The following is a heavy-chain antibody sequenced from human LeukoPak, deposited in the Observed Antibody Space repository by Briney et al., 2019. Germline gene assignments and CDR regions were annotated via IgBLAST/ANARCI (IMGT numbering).Heavy chain of an antibody. V-gene: IGHV4-39*07. Sequence: SETLSLTCTVSGGSISSSSYYWGWIRHPPGKGLEWIGSIYYSGSTHYNPSLKSRVTISVDTSKNQFSLKLSSVTAADTAVYYCARGNDILTGPDYWGQGTLVTVSS. D-gene: IGHD3-9*01. J-gene: IGHJ4*02. CDR2: IYYSGST. CDR1: GGSISSSSYY. CDR3: ARGNDILTGPDY.